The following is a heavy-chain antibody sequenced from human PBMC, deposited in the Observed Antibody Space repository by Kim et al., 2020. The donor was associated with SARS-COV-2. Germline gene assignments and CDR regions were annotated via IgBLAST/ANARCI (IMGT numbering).Heavy chain of an antibody. Sequence: GGSLRLSCAASGFTFSSYAMHWVRQAPGKGLEWVAVIWYDGSNKYYADSVKGRFTISRDNSNNTLYLQMNSLRAEDTAVYYCAKDPSRIAATRPVGYWGQGTLVTVSS. CDR3: AKDPSRIAATRPVGY. CDR2: IWYDGSNK. D-gene: IGHD6-13*01. V-gene: IGHV3-33*06. CDR1: GFTFSSYA. J-gene: IGHJ4*02.